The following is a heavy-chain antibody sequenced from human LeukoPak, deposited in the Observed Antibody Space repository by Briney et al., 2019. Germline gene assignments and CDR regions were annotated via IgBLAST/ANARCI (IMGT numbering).Heavy chain of an antibody. Sequence: ASVKVSCKASGYTFTNYIIHWVRQAPGQRLEWMGWNNAGNGDTKYSQKFQVRVTITRDTSASTAYMELSSLRSEDTAVYYCARDSSPSDFWSGYSPYYDYWGQGTLVTVSS. D-gene: IGHD3-3*01. CDR1: GYTFTNYI. CDR3: ARDSSPSDFWSGYSPYYDY. J-gene: IGHJ4*02. V-gene: IGHV1-3*01. CDR2: NNAGNGDT.